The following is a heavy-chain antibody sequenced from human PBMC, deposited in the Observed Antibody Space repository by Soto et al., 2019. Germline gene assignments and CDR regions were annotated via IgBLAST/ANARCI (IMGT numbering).Heavy chain of an antibody. Sequence: EVQLLESGGGLVQPGGSLRLSCAASGFTFSSYAMSWVRQAPGKGLEWVSAISGSGGSTYYADSVKGRFTISRDNSKNTLYLQMNSLRAEDTAVYYCAKDRRTGSSSSLPNAFDIWGQGTMVTVSS. V-gene: IGHV3-23*01. CDR1: GFTFSSYA. D-gene: IGHD6-13*01. CDR3: AKDRRTGSSSSLPNAFDI. J-gene: IGHJ3*02. CDR2: ISGSGGST.